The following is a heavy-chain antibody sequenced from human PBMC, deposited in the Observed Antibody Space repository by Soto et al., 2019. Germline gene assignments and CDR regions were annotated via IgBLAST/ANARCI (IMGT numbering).Heavy chain of an antibody. CDR2: IYYSGST. J-gene: IGHJ4*02. V-gene: IGHV4-39*01. D-gene: IGHD6-13*01. CDR1: GGSISSSSYF. CDR3: AITYSSSWYSKREESPFDD. Sequence: PSETLSLTCTVSGGSISSSSYFWGWIRQPPGKGLEWIGSIYYSGSTYYNPSLKSRVTVSVDTSKNQFSLKLSSVTAADTAVYYCAITYSSSWYSKREESPFDDWGQGTLVTVSS.